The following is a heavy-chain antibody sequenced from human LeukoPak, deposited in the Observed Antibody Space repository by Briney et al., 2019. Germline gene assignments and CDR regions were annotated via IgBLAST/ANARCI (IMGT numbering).Heavy chain of an antibody. V-gene: IGHV3-48*04. Sequence: GGSLRLSCAASGFTFSLFGMTWVRQAPGKGLEWISYISSSRRTINYADSVKGRLTISRDNAKNSLYLQMNNLRPDDTAFYYCAKAPPYYSDSSGYFQHWGQGTLVTVSS. CDR1: GFTFSLFG. D-gene: IGHD3-22*01. CDR2: ISSSRRTI. J-gene: IGHJ1*01. CDR3: AKAPPYYSDSSGYFQH.